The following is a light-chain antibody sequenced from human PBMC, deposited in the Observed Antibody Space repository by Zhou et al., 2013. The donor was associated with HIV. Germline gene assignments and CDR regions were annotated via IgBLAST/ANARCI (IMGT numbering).Light chain of an antibody. CDR2: AAS. Sequence: DIQLTQSPSFLSASVGDKVTITCRASQGISSSLAWYQQKPGKAPKLLIYAASTLQSGVPSRFSGSGSGTEFTLTISSLHPEDFATFYXQQLESYPLTFGQGTKVEIK. CDR3: QQLESYPLT. V-gene: IGKV1-9*01. J-gene: IGKJ1*01. CDR1: QGISSS.